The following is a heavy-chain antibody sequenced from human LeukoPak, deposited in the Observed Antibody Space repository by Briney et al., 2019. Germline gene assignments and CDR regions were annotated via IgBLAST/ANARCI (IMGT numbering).Heavy chain of an antibody. D-gene: IGHD3-9*01. CDR2: INPNSGGT. CDR3: ARARLVSTCMDV. J-gene: IGHJ6*02. Sequence: ASVTVSCKASGYTFTGYYMHWVRQAPGQGLEWMGWINPNSGGTNYAQKFQGRVTMTRDTSISTAYMELSRLRSDDTAVYYCARARLVSTCMDVWGQGTTVTVSS. CDR1: GYTFTGYY. V-gene: IGHV1-2*02.